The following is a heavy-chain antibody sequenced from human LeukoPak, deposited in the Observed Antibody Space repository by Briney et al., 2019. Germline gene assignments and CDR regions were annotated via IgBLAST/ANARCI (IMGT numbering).Heavy chain of an antibody. CDR2: TYYRSKWYN. J-gene: IGHJ5*02. V-gene: IGHV6-1*01. CDR3: ARDVFGARIAAAGTGFDP. CDR1: RDSVSSNSAA. D-gene: IGHD6-13*01. Sequence: SQTLSLTCAISRDSVSSNSAAWNWIRQSPSRGLEWLGRTYYRSKWYNDYAVSVKSRITINPDTSKNQFSLQLNSVTPEDTAVYYCARDVFGARIAAAGTGFDPWGQGTLVTVSS.